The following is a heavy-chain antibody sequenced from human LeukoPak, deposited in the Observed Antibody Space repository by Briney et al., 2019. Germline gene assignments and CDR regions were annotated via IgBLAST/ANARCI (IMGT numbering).Heavy chain of an antibody. CDR1: GFTFSSYS. Sequence: GGSLRLSCAASGFTFSSYSMNWVRQAPGKGLEWVSSISSSSSYIYYADSVKGRFTISGDNAKNSLYLQMNSLRAEDTAVYYCARQLLWFGERGMDVWGQGTTVTVSS. D-gene: IGHD3-10*01. CDR2: ISSSSSYI. V-gene: IGHV3-21*01. J-gene: IGHJ6*02. CDR3: ARQLLWFGERGMDV.